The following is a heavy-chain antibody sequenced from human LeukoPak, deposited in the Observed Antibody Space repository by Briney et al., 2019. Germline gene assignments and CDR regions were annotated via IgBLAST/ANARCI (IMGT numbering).Heavy chain of an antibody. CDR1: GGSFSGYY. CDR3: ARGVSYYGSGSYYMYNWFDP. D-gene: IGHD3-10*01. CDR2: INHSGST. J-gene: IGHJ5*02. V-gene: IGHV4-34*01. Sequence: SETLSLTCAVYGGSFSGYYWSWIRQPPGKGLEWIGEINHSGSTNYNPSLKSRVTISVDTSKSQFSLKLSSVTAADTAVYYCARGVSYYGSGSYYMYNWFDPWGQGTLVTVSS.